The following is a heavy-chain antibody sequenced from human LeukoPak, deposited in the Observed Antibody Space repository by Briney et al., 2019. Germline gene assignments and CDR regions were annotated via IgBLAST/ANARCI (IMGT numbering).Heavy chain of an antibody. CDR1: VGTFISYA. D-gene: IGHD6-19*01. Sequence: SVKVSCKASVGTFISYAISWVRQAPGQGLDWMGGIIPIFGTANYAQKFQGRVTITADESTSTAYMELSSLRSEDTAVYYCARGIAVAYPFQHWGQGTLVTDSS. CDR3: ARGIAVAYPFQH. V-gene: IGHV1-69*01. CDR2: IIPIFGTA. J-gene: IGHJ1*01.